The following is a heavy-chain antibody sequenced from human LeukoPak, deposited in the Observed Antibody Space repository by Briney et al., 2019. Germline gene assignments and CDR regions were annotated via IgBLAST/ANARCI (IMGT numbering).Heavy chain of an antibody. D-gene: IGHD3-10*01. J-gene: IGHJ6*03. V-gene: IGHV3-30*02. CDR2: IRYDGSNK. CDR3: AKVRWFGEYYMDV. Sequence: GGSLRLSCAASGFSFSSYGMHWGRQAPGKGLEWVAFIRYDGSNKYYADSVKGRFTISRDNSKNTLYLQMNSLRAEDTAVYYCAKVRWFGEYYMDVWGKGTTVTVSS. CDR1: GFSFSSYG.